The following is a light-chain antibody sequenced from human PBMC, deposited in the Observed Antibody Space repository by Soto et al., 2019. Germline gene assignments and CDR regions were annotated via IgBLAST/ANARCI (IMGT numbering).Light chain of an antibody. Sequence: DIPLTQSPSSLSASVGDRVTLTCRGSERIGTLLAWYQKKPGKAPKLLIHDASTAASDVPLRFSASGSGTEFTVIISGLQAGEFGTYYCQQYIEYSTFGQGTRLEI. V-gene: IGKV1-5*01. J-gene: IGKJ2*01. CDR2: DAS. CDR1: ERIGTL. CDR3: QQYIEYST.